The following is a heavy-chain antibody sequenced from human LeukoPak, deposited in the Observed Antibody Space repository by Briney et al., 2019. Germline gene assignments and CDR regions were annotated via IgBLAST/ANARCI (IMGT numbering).Heavy chain of an antibody. Sequence: SXTXXLTCAXXGYSISSGYXGGGTRPPPGKGVEGIGCIYQSGSTYYRLSLKNRLIISVDASNNHFSLKLSSVPAADTAVYYCARHTWGSASYCFDYWGRGTLVTVSS. CDR1: GYSISSGYX. V-gene: IGHV4-38-2*01. CDR2: IYQSGST. CDR3: ARHTWGSASYCFDY. D-gene: IGHD2-2*01. J-gene: IGHJ4*02.